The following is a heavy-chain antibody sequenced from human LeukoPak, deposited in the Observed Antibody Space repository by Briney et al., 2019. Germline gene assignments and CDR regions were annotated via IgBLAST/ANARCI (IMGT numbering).Heavy chain of an antibody. Sequence: GSLRLSCAASGFTFSSYSMNWVRQAPGKGLEWVSSISSSSSYIYYADSVKGRFTISRDNAENSLYLQMNSLRAEDTAAYYCAREGRNWELSHWGQGTLVTVSS. D-gene: IGHD1-26*01. J-gene: IGHJ4*02. CDR2: ISSSSSYI. CDR1: GFTFSSYS. V-gene: IGHV3-21*01. CDR3: AREGRNWELSH.